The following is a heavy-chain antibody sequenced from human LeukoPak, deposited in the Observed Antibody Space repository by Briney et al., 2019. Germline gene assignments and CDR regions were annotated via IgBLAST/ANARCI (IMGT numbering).Heavy chain of an antibody. CDR2: ISGSGGST. Sequence: GGSLRLSCAASGFTFSSYAMSWVRQAPGKGLEWVSAISGSGGSTYYADSVKGRFTISRDNSKNTLYLQMNSLRAEDTAVYYCARGRVAGRGSYDAFDIWGQGTMVTVSS. D-gene: IGHD1-26*01. J-gene: IGHJ3*02. CDR1: GFTFSSYA. V-gene: IGHV3-23*01. CDR3: ARGRVAGRGSYDAFDI.